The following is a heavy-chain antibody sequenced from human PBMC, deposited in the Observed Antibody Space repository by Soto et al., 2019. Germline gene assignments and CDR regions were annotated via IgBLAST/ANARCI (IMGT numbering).Heavy chain of an antibody. CDR3: ARGSGGYYGSGNSPTFDY. Sequence: LRLSCAASGFTFSSYGMHWVRQAPGKGLEWVAVIWYDGSNKYYADSVKGRFTISRDNSKNTLYLQMNSLRAEDTAVYYCARGSGGYYGSGNSPTFDYWGQGTLVTVSS. CDR1: GFTFSSYG. V-gene: IGHV3-33*01. CDR2: IWYDGSNK. D-gene: IGHD3-10*01. J-gene: IGHJ4*02.